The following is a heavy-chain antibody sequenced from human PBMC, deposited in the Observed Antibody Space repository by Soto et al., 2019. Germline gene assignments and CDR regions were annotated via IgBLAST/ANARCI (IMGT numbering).Heavy chain of an antibody. CDR2: ISDNGGTT. Sequence: GGSLRLSCAASEFTFSNYAMSWVRQAPGKGLEWVSSISDNGGTTYYADSVKGRFTISRDNSKNTLYLQMNSLRAEDTAVYYCAKDGGGSDATSMDVWGQGTTVTVSS. V-gene: IGHV3-23*01. CDR3: AKDGGGSDATSMDV. D-gene: IGHD2-15*01. J-gene: IGHJ6*02. CDR1: EFTFSNYA.